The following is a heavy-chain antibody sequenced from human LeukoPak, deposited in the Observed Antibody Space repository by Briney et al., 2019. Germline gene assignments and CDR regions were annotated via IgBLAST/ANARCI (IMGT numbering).Heavy chain of an antibody. CDR1: GYTFTSYG. CDR3: ARGPSYYDSSGLFDY. CDR2: ISAYNGNT. Sequence: GASVKVSCKASGYTFTSYGISWVRQAPGQGLEWMGWISAYNGNTNYAQKLQGRVTMTTDTSTSTAYMELRSLRSDDTAVYYCARGPSYYDSSGLFDYWGQGTLVTVSS. D-gene: IGHD3-22*01. J-gene: IGHJ4*02. V-gene: IGHV1-18*01.